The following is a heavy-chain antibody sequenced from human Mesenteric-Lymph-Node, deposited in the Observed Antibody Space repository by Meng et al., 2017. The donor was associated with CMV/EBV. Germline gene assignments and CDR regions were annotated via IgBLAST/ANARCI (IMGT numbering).Heavy chain of an antibody. Sequence: GESLKISCAASGFTVSSTYVVWVRQAPGTGLEWDSVLHSDYSSYYAVSVKGRFTISSDNSENTLHLQMHRLRFEDTAIYYCARGGLGGSLVYWGQGTLVTVSS. CDR1: GFTVSSTY. D-gene: IGHD3-10*01. J-gene: IGHJ4*02. CDR3: ARGGLGGSLVY. CDR2: LHSDYSS. V-gene: IGHV3-66*02.